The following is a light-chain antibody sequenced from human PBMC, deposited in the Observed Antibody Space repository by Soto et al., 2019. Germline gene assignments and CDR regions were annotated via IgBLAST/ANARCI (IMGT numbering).Light chain of an antibody. CDR1: SSDVGAYNY. J-gene: IGLJ2*01. Sequence: QSVLTQAASVSGSPGQSFTISCTGTSSDVGAYNYVSWYQQHPGKAPKLMIYDVSKRPSGVSNRFSGSKSGNTASLTISGLQAEDEADYYCSSYTRSITLVFGGGTKLTVL. CDR2: DVS. CDR3: SSYTRSITLV. V-gene: IGLV2-14*03.